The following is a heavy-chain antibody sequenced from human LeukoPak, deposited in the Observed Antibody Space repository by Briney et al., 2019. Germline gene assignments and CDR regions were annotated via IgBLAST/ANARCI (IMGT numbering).Heavy chain of an antibody. CDR2: INHSGST. CDR1: GGSFSGYY. V-gene: IGHV4-34*01. CDR3: ARKQTNYYDSSGYFDY. Sequence: PSETLSLTYAVYGGSFSGYYWSWIRQPPGKGLEWIGEINHSGSTNYNPSLKSRVTISVDTSKNQFSLKLSSVTAADTAVYYCARKQTNYYDSSGYFDYWGQGTLVTVSS. D-gene: IGHD3-22*01. J-gene: IGHJ4*02.